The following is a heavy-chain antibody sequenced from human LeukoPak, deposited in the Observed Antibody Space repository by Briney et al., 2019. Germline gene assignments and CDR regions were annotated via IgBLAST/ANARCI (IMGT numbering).Heavy chain of an antibody. CDR3: VRVGSTWYDNPPFDF. J-gene: IGHJ4*02. CDR1: GFPFRSHA. Sequence: GGSVRLSCAACGFPFRSHAMSWVRQSPGKGLEGVATISGSGRYAYYGGSVKGRFTISRDNSENKLYLEMNALRAEDTAVHYCVRVGSTWYDNPPFDFWGQGTLVTVSS. D-gene: IGHD6-13*01. V-gene: IGHV3-23*01. CDR2: ISGSGRYA.